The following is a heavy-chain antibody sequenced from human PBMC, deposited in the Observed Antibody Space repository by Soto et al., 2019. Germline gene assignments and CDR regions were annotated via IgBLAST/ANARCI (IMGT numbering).Heavy chain of an antibody. J-gene: IGHJ4*02. CDR3: ARHYRWWHYGDYVGYFDY. Sequence: SETLSLTCTVSGGSISSYYWSWIRQPPGKGLEWIGYIYYSGSTNYNPSLKSRVTISVDTSKNQFSLKLSSVTAADTAVYYCARHYRWWHYGDYVGYFDYWGQGTLVTVSS. D-gene: IGHD4-17*01. CDR1: GGSISSYY. V-gene: IGHV4-59*08. CDR2: IYYSGST.